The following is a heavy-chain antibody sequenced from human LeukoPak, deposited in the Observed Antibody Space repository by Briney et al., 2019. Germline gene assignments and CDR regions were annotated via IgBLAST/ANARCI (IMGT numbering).Heavy chain of an antibody. CDR2: VNPFTGDT. CDR1: GYALTGND. CDR3: ATRPRPVTIGPFDY. D-gene: IGHD2-21*02. J-gene: IGHJ4*02. V-gene: IGHV1-2*02. Sequence: GASVKVSCMASGYALTGNDFYWVRQAPGQGLEYMGSVNPFTGDTNYAQKFQGGVTMTRDTSRNTAYMELSGLTSDDTAMYYCATRPRPVTIGPFDYWGQGTLVTVSS.